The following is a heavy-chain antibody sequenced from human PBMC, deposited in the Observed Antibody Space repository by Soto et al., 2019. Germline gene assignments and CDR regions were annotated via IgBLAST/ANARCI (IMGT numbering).Heavy chain of an antibody. V-gene: IGHV1-69*13. CDR3: AREIGGFDY. J-gene: IGHJ4*02. D-gene: IGHD2-15*01. Sequence: SVKVSCKASGGNFFNYAITWVRQAPGQGLEWMGGIIPIPGTTNYTQKFQGRVTITADASTSTAYMELSSLRSEDTAVYYCAREIGGFDYWGQGTLVTVSS. CDR2: IIPIPGTT. CDR1: GGNFFNYA.